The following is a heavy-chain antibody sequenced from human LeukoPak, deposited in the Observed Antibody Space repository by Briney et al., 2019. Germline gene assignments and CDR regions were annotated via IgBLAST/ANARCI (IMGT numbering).Heavy chain of an antibody. Sequence: GGSLRLSCAASGFTFSNAWMSWVRQSPGKGLEWVGRIKSKTDGGTTDYAAPAKGIFTISRDDSKNTLYLQMNSLKTEDTAVYYCTTTSDYGDHKRWGQGTLVTVSS. CDR1: GFTFSNAW. J-gene: IGHJ4*02. CDR2: IKSKTDGGTT. CDR3: TTTSDYGDHKR. D-gene: IGHD4-17*01. V-gene: IGHV3-15*01.